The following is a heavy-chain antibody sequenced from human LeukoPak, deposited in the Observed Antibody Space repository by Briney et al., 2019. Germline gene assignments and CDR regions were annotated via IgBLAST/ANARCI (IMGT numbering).Heavy chain of an antibody. Sequence: GGSLRLSCEASGFTFSDYYMSWIRQAPGKGLEWISYISSSGSTIYYADSVKGRFTISRDNAKTSLYLQMNSLRAEDTAVYYCARNRAMYYYDSGGFDPWGQGTLVTVSS. D-gene: IGHD3-22*01. V-gene: IGHV3-11*04. CDR1: GFTFSDYY. J-gene: IGHJ5*02. CDR3: ARNRAMYYYDSGGFDP. CDR2: ISSSGSTI.